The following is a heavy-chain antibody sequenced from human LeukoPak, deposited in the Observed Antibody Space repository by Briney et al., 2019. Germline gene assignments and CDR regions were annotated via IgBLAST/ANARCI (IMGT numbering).Heavy chain of an antibody. CDR1: GFTVSSNY. D-gene: IGHD6-13*01. Sequence: GGSLRLSCAASGFTVSSNYMSWVRQAPGKGLEWVSVIYSGGSTYYADSVKGRFTISRGNSKNTLYLQMNSLRAEDTAVYYCASSSWYNDYFDYWGQGTLVTVSS. CDR3: ASSSWYNDYFDY. J-gene: IGHJ4*02. V-gene: IGHV3-66*01. CDR2: IYSGGST.